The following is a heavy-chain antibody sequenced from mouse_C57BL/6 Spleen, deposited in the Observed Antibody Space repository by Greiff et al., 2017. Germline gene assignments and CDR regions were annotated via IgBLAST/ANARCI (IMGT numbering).Heavy chain of an antibody. CDR2: IWTGGGT. D-gene: IGHD2-4*01. J-gene: IGHJ3*01. V-gene: IGHV2-9-1*01. CDR1: GFSLTSYA. Sequence: QVQLKESGPGLVAPSQSLSITCTVSGFSLTSYAISWVRQPPGKGLAWLGVIWTGGGTNYNSALKSRLSISKDNSKSQVFIKMNSLQTDDTSRDYCARNDYDRFAYWGQGTLVTVSA. CDR3: ARNDYDRFAY.